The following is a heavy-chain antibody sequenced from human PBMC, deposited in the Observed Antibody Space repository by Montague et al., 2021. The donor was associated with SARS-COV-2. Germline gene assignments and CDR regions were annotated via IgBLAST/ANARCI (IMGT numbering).Heavy chain of an antibody. V-gene: IGHV3-30*18. D-gene: IGHD3-3*01. J-gene: IGHJ6*02. CDR1: GFTFSSYG. CDR2: ISYDGSNK. CDR3: AKDRRYYDFWSGYLGRPTRHYYSYGMDV. Sequence: SLRLSCAASGFTFSSYGMHWVRQAPGKGLEWVAVISYDGSNKYYADSAKGRFTISRDNSKNTLYLQMNSLRAEDTAVYYCAKDRRYYDFWSGYLGRPTRHYYSYGMDVWGQGTTVTVSS.